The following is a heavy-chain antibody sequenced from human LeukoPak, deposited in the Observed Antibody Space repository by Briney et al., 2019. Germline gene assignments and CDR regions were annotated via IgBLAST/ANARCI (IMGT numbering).Heavy chain of an antibody. V-gene: IGHV3-48*03. CDR2: ISSSGSTI. CDR3: ARVYSSGWNDAFDI. D-gene: IGHD6-19*01. J-gene: IGHJ3*02. Sequence: GGSLRLSCAASGFTFSGYEMNWVRQAPGKGLEWVSYISSSGSTIYYADSVKGRFTISRDNAKNSLYLQMNSLRAEDTAVYYCARVYSSGWNDAFDIWGQGTMVTVSS. CDR1: GFTFSGYE.